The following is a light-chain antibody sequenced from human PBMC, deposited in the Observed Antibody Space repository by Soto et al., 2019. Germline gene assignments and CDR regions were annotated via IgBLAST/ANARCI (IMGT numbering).Light chain of an antibody. Sequence: QSALTQPPSASGSPGQSVTISCTGTSSDVGIYNYVSWYQQHPGKAPKLMIYEVSKRPSGVPDRFSGSKSGNTASLTVSGLQAEDEADYYCSSYAGSNSPLYVFGTGTKVTVL. V-gene: IGLV2-8*01. CDR1: SSDVGIYNY. CDR2: EVS. J-gene: IGLJ1*01. CDR3: SSYAGSNSPLYV.